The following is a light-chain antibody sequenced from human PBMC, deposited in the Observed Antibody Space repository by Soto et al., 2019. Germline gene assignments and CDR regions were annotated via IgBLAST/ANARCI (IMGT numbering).Light chain of an antibody. Sequence: EVVMTQSPATLSVSPGERFTLSCRASQSVRSNLAWYQQKPGQSPRFLIHTASIRAPGIPDRFSGSGSGTDFTLTISRLEPEDFAVYYCHQHAESPLTFGGGTKVDIK. CDR2: TAS. CDR3: HQHAESPLT. J-gene: IGKJ4*01. CDR1: QSVRSN. V-gene: IGKV3-20*01.